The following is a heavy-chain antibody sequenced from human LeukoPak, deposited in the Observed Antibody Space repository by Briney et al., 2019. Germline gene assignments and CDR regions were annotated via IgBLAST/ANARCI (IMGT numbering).Heavy chain of an antibody. CDR3: ARPVGLRITTRYDAFDI. J-gene: IGHJ3*02. Sequence: SETLSLTYAVSGYSLSSGYYWGWIRQPPGEGLEWIGSIYHSGSVYYNPSLKSRITISVDTSKNQFSLKLRSVTASDTAVYYCARPVGLRITTRYDAFDIWGQRTMVTVSS. V-gene: IGHV4-38-2*01. CDR2: IYHSGSV. D-gene: IGHD3-22*01. CDR1: GYSLSSGYY.